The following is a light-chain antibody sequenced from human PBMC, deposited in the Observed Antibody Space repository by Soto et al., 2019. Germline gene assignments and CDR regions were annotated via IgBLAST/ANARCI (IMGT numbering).Light chain of an antibody. CDR3: QQDDSSWT. J-gene: IGKJ1*01. CDR2: GVS. Sequence: EIVLTQSPGTLSLSPGERATLSCRASQSVPSNFLAWYQQKPGQAPILLIYGVSRRATGIPDRFSGSGSGTVFPLTISRLEPEDFAVYYCQQDDSSWTFGQGTKVEIK. CDR1: QSVPSNF. V-gene: IGKV3-20*01.